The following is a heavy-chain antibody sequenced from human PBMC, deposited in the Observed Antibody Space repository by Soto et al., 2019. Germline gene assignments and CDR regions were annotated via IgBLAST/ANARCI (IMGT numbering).Heavy chain of an antibody. J-gene: IGHJ6*02. V-gene: IGHV1-69*12. CDR2: IIPIFGTA. Sequence: QVQLVQSGAEVKKPGSSVKVSCKASGGTFSSYAISWVRQAPGQGLEWMGGIIPIFGTANYAQKFQGRVTITADESTSTAYMGLSSLSSEDTAVYYCASARHRHSYYYCGRDVWGQGTTVTVSS. CDR3: ASARHRHSYYYCGRDV. CDR1: GGTFSSYA.